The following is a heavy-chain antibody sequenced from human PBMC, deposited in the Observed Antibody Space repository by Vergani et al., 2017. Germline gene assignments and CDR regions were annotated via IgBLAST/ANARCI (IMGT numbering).Heavy chain of an antibody. V-gene: IGHV4-4*03. CDR1: GDSISSNNC. D-gene: IGHD2-2*02. Sequence: QVQLQESGPGLVKPPGTLSLTCAVSGDSISSNNCWTWVRQPPGKGLEWIGEICHTEATNYSPFLKSRVTVSVDESRNLFSLRLNSVTAADTAVYYCATIGYRRWGYYFDYWGQGILVTVSS. CDR2: ICHTEAT. J-gene: IGHJ4*02. CDR3: ATIGYRRWGYYFDY.